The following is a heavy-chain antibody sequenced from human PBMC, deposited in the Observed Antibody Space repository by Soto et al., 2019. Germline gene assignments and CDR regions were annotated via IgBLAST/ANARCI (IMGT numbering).Heavy chain of an antibody. D-gene: IGHD3-10*01. Sequence: SETLSLTCTVSGGSISSGGYYWSWIRQHPGKGLEWIGYIYYSGSTYYNPSLKSRVTISVDTSKNQFSLKLSSVTAADTAVYYCARDLGSGSYYSNWFDPWGQGTLVTVSS. J-gene: IGHJ5*02. V-gene: IGHV4-31*03. CDR2: IYYSGST. CDR1: GGSISSGGYY. CDR3: ARDLGSGSYYSNWFDP.